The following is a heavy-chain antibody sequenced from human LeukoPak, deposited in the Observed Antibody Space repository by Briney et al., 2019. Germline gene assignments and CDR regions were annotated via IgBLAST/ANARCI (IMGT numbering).Heavy chain of an antibody. D-gene: IGHD2-21*02. J-gene: IGHJ4*02. CDR2: MYTSGST. CDR3: ARGYRDDDCYVDY. Sequence: PSQTLSLTCAVSGGSISSGSYYWSWIRQPAGKGLEWIGRMYTSGSTNYNPSLKSRVTISADTSKNQLSLKLTSVTAADTAVYYCARGYRDDDCYVDYWGQGALVTVSS. V-gene: IGHV4-61*02. CDR1: GGSISSGSYY.